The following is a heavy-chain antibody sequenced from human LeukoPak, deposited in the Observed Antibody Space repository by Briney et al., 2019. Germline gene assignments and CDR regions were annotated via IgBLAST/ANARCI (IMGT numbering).Heavy chain of an antibody. CDR3: ARGRIAVAGAYY. Sequence: PSETLSLTCAVYGGSFSGYYWSWIRQPPGKRLEWIGEINHSGSTNYNPSLKSRVTISVDTSKNQFSLKLSSVTAADTAVYYCARGRIAVAGAYYWGQGTLVTVSS. J-gene: IGHJ4*02. V-gene: IGHV4-34*01. CDR2: INHSGST. CDR1: GGSFSGYY. D-gene: IGHD6-19*01.